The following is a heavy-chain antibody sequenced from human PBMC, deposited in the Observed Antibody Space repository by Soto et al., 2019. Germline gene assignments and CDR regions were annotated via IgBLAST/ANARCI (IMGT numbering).Heavy chain of an antibody. J-gene: IGHJ4*02. Sequence: PSETLSLTCTVSGGSISSYYWIWIRQPPGKGLEWIGYIYYSGSTNYNPSLKSRVTISVDTSKNQFSLKLSSVTAADTAVYYCARSSYYYDSSGYYPELGLWGQGTLVTVSS. V-gene: IGHV4-59*08. CDR2: IYYSGST. CDR3: ARSSYYYDSSGYYPELGL. CDR1: GGSISSYY. D-gene: IGHD3-22*01.